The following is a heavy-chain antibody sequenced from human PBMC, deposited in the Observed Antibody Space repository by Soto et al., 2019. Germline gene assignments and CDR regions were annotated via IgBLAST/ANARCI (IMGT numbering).Heavy chain of an antibody. J-gene: IGHJ3*02. CDR1: GFTFDDYA. D-gene: IGHD3-16*01. CDR2: ISWNSGSI. Sequence: EVQLVESGGGLVQPGRSLRLSCAASGFTFDDYAMHWVRQAPGKGLEWVSGISWNSGSIGYVDSVKGRFTISRDNAKNSLYLQMNSLRAEDTALYYCAKLMITFGGVIVLPDAFDIWGQGTMVTVSS. V-gene: IGHV3-9*01. CDR3: AKLMITFGGVIVLPDAFDI.